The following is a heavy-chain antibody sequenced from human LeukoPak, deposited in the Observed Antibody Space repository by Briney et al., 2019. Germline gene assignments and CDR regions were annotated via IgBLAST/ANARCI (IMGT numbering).Heavy chain of an antibody. Sequence: PGGSLRLSCAASGFTFSSYWMHWVRQAPGKRRVRVARTNRDGSSTAYADSVKGRFTISKDNAKNTLYLLMNSLRAEDTAVYYCARDSVEWYIFDYWGQGTLVTVSS. V-gene: IGHV3-74*01. D-gene: IGHD3-3*01. CDR1: GFTFSSYW. CDR3: ARDSVEWYIFDY. CDR2: TNRDGSST. J-gene: IGHJ4*02.